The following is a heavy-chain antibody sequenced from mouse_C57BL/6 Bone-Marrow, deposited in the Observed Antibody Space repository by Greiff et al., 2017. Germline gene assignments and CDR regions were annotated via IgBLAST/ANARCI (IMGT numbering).Heavy chain of an antibody. CDR1: GYTFTSYT. V-gene: IGHV1-4*01. Sequence: VQLQQSGAELARPGASVKMSCKASGYTFTSYTMHWIKQRPGQGLEWIGYINPSSGYTKYNQKFKDKATLTADKSSSTAYMQLSSLTSEDSAVYYCARQQVFDVWGTGTTVTVSS. CDR3: ARQQVFDV. J-gene: IGHJ1*03. CDR2: INPSSGYT.